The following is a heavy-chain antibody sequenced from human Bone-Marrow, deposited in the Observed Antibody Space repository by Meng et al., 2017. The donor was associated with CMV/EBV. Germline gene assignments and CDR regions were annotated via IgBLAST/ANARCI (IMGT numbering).Heavy chain of an antibody. CDR1: GYTFTGYY. CDR3: ARDHDYSNLNWFDP. Sequence: ASGKVSCKASGYTFTGYYMHWVRQAPGQGLEWMGWINPNSGGTNYAQKFQGRVTMTRDTSISTAYMELSRLRSDDTAVYYCARDHDYSNLNWFDPWGQGTLVTVSS. D-gene: IGHD4-11*01. CDR2: INPNSGGT. J-gene: IGHJ5*02. V-gene: IGHV1-2*02.